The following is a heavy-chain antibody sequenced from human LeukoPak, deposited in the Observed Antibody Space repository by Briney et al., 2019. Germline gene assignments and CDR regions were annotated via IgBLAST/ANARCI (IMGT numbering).Heavy chain of an antibody. D-gene: IGHD5-24*01. CDR3: ARDGYNYGPGIYYYYYGMDV. Sequence: SGTLSLTCAVSGGSISSSNWWSWVRQPPGKGLEWIGYIYYSGSTNYNPSLKSRVTISVDTSKNQFSLKLSSVTAADTAVYYCARDGYNYGPGIYYYYYGMDVWGQGTTVTVSS. V-gene: IGHV4-4*02. CDR2: IYYSGST. CDR1: GGSISSSNW. J-gene: IGHJ6*02.